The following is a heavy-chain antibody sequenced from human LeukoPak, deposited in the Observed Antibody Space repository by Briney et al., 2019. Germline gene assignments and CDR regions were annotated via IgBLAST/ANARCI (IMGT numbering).Heavy chain of an antibody. D-gene: IGHD1-26*01. J-gene: IGHJ4*02. V-gene: IGHV6-1*01. CDR1: GDSVSSDSAA. CDR3: ARVVGREVDY. Sequence: SQTLSLTCAISGDSVSSDSAAWNWIRQSPSRGLEWLGRTYYRSKWYNGYAVSVKSRITIKPDTSKNQFSLQLNSVTPDDTAVYYCARVVGREVDYWGQGTLVTVSS. CDR2: TYYRSKWYN.